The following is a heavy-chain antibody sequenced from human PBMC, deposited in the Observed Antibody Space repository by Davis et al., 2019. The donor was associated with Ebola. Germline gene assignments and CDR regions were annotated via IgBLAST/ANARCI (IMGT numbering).Heavy chain of an antibody. CDR1: GYTFTGYY. CDR3: ARSLVWVQGVRRRYYGMDV. V-gene: IGHV1-18*04. Sequence: ASVKVSCKASGYTFTGYYMHWVRQAPGQGLEWMGWISAYNGNTNYAQKLQGRVTMTTDTSTSTAYMELRSLRAEDTAVYYSARSLVWVQGVRRRYYGMDVWGQGTTVTVSS. J-gene: IGHJ6*02. CDR2: ISAYNGNT. D-gene: IGHD3-10*01.